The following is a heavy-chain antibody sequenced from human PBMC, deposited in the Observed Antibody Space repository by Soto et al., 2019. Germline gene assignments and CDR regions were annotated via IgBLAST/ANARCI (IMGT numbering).Heavy chain of an antibody. V-gene: IGHV3-23*01. CDR3: AKEQGQWLSAMDV. Sequence: EVQLLESGGGLVQPGGSLRLSCAASGFIFSNYAMSWVRQAPGKGLEWVSTISSNGGDTYYADSVKGRFTISRDNSKNTVYLQMNSLRAEDTAVYYCAKEQGQWLSAMDVWGQGTTVTVSS. CDR1: GFIFSNYA. D-gene: IGHD3-22*01. J-gene: IGHJ6*02. CDR2: ISSNGGDT.